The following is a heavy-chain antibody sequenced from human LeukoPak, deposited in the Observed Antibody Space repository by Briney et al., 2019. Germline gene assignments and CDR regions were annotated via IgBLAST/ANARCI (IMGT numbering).Heavy chain of an antibody. Sequence: SETLSLTCTVSGGSISSYYWSWIRQPPGKGLEWIGYIYYSGSTNYNPSLKSRVTISVDTSKNQFSLKLSSVTAADTAVYYCARDQDYVWGSYRGSGYFDYWGQGTLVTVSS. J-gene: IGHJ4*02. CDR2: IYYSGST. CDR3: ARDQDYVWGSYRGSGYFDY. CDR1: GGSISSYY. D-gene: IGHD3-16*02. V-gene: IGHV4-59*01.